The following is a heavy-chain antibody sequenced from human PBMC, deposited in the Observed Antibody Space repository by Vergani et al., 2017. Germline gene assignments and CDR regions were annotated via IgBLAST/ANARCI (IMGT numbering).Heavy chain of an antibody. CDR2: ISGSGGST. J-gene: IGHJ6*02. D-gene: IGHD5-12*01. CDR1: GFTVNHYA. V-gene: IGHV3-23*01. CDR3: AKANPRNSGYDYLYYYHAMDV. Sequence: EVQLLEAGGDLVQPGVSLRLFCAASGFTVNHYAVNGVRQARGEGLEWVSGISGSGGSTYYAGSVKGRFTISRDSSKNTLYLQMNSLSAGDTAVYYCAKANPRNSGYDYLYYYHAMDVWGQGTTVTVSS.